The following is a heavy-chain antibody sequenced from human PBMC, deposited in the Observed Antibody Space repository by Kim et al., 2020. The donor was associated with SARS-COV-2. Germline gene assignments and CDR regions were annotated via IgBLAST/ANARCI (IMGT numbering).Heavy chain of an antibody. CDR3: TEEGYTYGHHSLNI. CDR2: IRSEVNGGTT. J-gene: IGHJ3*02. D-gene: IGHD4-17*01. Sequence: GGSLRLSCTASGFNFKNAWMAWVRQAPGKGPEWIGRIRSEVNGGTTLYAAPVNGRISVSREDSTNTMHRHMNSLRPEDTAVYYCTEEGYTYGHHSLNIWG. V-gene: IGHV3-15*05. CDR1: GFNFKNAW.